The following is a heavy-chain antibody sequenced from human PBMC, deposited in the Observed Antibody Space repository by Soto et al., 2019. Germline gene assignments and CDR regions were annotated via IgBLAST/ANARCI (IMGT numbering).Heavy chain of an antibody. V-gene: IGHV4-59*01. CDR1: GGSISEND. CDR3: ARFGAAAAHDDN. J-gene: IGHJ4*01. D-gene: IGHD6-13*01. Sequence: PSEPMRLTCDVSGGSISENDWRWIRQAPGKGLEWVGYVHFSGSTTYNPSLAPRLNISFDMSKSQVYLQLTSVTAADTAVYYCARFGAAAAHDDNWGRGVLVSVSS. CDR2: VHFSGST.